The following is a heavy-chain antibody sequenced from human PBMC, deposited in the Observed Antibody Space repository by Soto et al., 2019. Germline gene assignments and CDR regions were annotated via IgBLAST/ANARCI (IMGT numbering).Heavy chain of an antibody. J-gene: IGHJ4*02. CDR2: INAGNGNT. V-gene: IGHV1-3*01. Sequence: AAVKVSCNASGYTFTSYAMRWVRQAPGQRLEWMGWINAGNGNTKYSQKFQGRVTITRDTSASTAYMELSRLRSEETAVYYCSRSLMVRAVIIGHXWGQGTLVTVSX. CDR3: SRSLMVRAVIIGHX. D-gene: IGHD3-10*01. CDR1: GYTFTSYA.